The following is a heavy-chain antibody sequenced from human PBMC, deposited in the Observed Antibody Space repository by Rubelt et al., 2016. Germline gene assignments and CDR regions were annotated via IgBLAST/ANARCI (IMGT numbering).Heavy chain of an antibody. J-gene: IGHJ4*02. V-gene: IGHV3-66*01. Sequence: EVQLVESGGGLVHPGGSLRLSCVVSGFTVSSNYMSWVRQAPGKGLEWVSVIYNGGSTYYADSVKGRFTISRDKSKNTLDLQMNSLRADDTAVYYCARDPRRLTVTNRSGNQIDYWGQGTLVTVSS. CDR2: IYNGGST. CDR1: GFTVSSNY. D-gene: IGHD4-17*01. CDR3: ARDPRRLTVTNRSGNQIDY.